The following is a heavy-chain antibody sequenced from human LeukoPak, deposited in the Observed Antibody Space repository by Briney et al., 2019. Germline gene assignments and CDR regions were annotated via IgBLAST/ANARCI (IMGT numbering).Heavy chain of an antibody. J-gene: IGHJ4*02. Sequence: ASVKVSCKASGYTFTSYYMHWVRQAPGQGLEWMGIINPSGDSTSYAQKFQGRVTMTRATSTSTVYMELSSLRSEDTAVYYWARGLTTVVTAWGQGTLVTVSS. V-gene: IGHV1-46*01. CDR1: GYTFTSYY. D-gene: IGHD4-23*01. CDR2: INPSGDST. CDR3: ARGLTTVVTA.